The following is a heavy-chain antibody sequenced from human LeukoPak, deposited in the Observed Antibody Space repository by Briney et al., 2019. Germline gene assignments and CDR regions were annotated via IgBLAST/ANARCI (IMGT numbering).Heavy chain of an antibody. Sequence: HPGGSLRLSCAASGFTFSSYAMSWVRQAPGKGLEWVSAISGSGGSTYYADSVKGRFTISRDNSKNTLYLQMNSLRAEDTAVYYCATPGVLRFLEWLPNPFDYWGQGTLVTVSS. CDR3: ATPGVLRFLEWLPNPFDY. J-gene: IGHJ4*02. V-gene: IGHV3-23*01. D-gene: IGHD3-3*01. CDR1: GFTFSSYA. CDR2: ISGSGGST.